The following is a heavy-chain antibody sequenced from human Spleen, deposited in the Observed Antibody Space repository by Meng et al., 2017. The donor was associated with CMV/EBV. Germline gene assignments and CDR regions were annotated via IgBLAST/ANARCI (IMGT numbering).Heavy chain of an antibody. Sequence: SVKVSCKTSGYSFRSSSINWVRQAPGQGLEWLGGFIPQFGAATSAKKFQGRVTITTDESTSTAYMELINLTSEDTAVYYCARGGSIGWSNWGQGTQVTVS. CDR2: FIPQFGAA. CDR1: GYSFRSSS. J-gene: IGHJ4*02. CDR3: ARGGSIGWSN. V-gene: IGHV1-69*05. D-gene: IGHD6-19*01.